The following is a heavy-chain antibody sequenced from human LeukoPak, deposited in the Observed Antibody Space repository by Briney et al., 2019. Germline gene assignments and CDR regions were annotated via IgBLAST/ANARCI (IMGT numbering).Heavy chain of an antibody. D-gene: IGHD6-13*01. Sequence: SQTLSLTCTVSGGSISSGGYYWSWIRQHPGKGLEWIGYIYYSGSTYYNPSLKSRVTISVDTSKHHFSLKLSSATAADTAVYYCARAKYSSSWPHYFDYWGQATLVTVSS. V-gene: IGHV4-31*03. CDR3: ARAKYSSSWPHYFDY. CDR2: IYYSGST. CDR1: GGSISSGGYY. J-gene: IGHJ4*02.